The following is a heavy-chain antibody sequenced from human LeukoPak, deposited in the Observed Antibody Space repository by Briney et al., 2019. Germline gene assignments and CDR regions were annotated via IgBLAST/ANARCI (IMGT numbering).Heavy chain of an antibody. CDR2: IKEDGREK. CDR3: AKVAKYYYGSETYYFFEH. CDR1: GFTFSSYW. Sequence: GGSLRLSCAASGFTFSSYWMTWVRQAPGKGLEWVGNIKEDGREKYYVDSVKGRFTISRDNAKNSLYLQMNSLRVEDTAVYYCAKVAKYYYGSETYYFFEHWGQGTPVTASS. D-gene: IGHD3-10*01. J-gene: IGHJ4*02. V-gene: IGHV3-7*01.